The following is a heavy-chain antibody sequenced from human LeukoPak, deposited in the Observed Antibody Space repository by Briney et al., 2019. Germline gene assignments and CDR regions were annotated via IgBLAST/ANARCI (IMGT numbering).Heavy chain of an antibody. Sequence: SETLSLTCTVSGAPFSSSTYYWGWIRQPPGKGLEWIGSIYYSGSTYYNPSLKSRVTMSVDTSKNQFSLKLSPVTAADTAVYYCARHAGGVSATGTRPFDYWGQGTLVTVSS. CDR2: IYYSGST. CDR1: GAPFSSSTYY. V-gene: IGHV4-39*01. J-gene: IGHJ4*02. CDR3: ARHAGGVSATGTRPFDY. D-gene: IGHD6-13*01.